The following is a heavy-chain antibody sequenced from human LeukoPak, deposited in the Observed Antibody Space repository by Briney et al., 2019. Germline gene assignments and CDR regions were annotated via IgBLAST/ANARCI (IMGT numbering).Heavy chain of an antibody. CDR1: GFTFSSYG. V-gene: IGHV3-30*02. Sequence: GGSLRLSCAASGFTFSSYGMHWVRQAPGKGLEWVAFIRYDGSNKYYADSVKGRFTISRDNSKNTLYLQMNSLRAEDTAVYYCARVNGGNRYFDYWGQGTLVTVSS. D-gene: IGHD4-23*01. J-gene: IGHJ4*02. CDR2: IRYDGSNK. CDR3: ARVNGGNRYFDY.